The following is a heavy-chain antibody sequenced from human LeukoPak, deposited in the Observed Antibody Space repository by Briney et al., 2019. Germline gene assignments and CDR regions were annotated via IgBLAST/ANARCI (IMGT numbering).Heavy chain of an antibody. CDR2: VYSSGST. Sequence: PSETLSLTCTVSGGSISSSDYNWGWIRRHPGKGLEWLGSVYSSGSTYYSPSLKSRLTISVDTSKNQFSLKLSSVTAADTAVYYCAREGGHSDSSGYFRGGDFDYWGQGTLVTVSS. J-gene: IGHJ4*02. D-gene: IGHD3-22*01. CDR1: GGSISSSDYN. V-gene: IGHV4-39*07. CDR3: AREGGHSDSSGYFRGGDFDY.